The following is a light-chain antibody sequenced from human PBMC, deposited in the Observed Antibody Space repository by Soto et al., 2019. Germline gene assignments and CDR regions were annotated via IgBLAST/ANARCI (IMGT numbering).Light chain of an antibody. CDR2: DAS. V-gene: IGKV3-11*01. CDR1: QSVSSY. Sequence: EIVLTQSPATLSLSPGERATLSCRASQSVSSYLAWYQQKPGQAPRLLIYDASNRGTGIPARFSGSESGTDFTPTISSLEAEDFAVSYWQQRSNWPRLTFGPGTKVDIK. J-gene: IGKJ3*01. CDR3: QQRSNWPRLT.